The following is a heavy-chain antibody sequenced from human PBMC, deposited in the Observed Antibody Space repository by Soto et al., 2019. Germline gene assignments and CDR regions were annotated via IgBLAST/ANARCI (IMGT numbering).Heavy chain of an antibody. J-gene: IGHJ6*03. V-gene: IGHV3-23*01. Sequence: GGSLRLSCAASGFTFSSYAMSWVRQAPGKGLEWVSAISGSGGSTYYADSVKGRFTISRDNSKNTLYLQMNSLRAEDTAVYYCAKDLLTWVYDFWSGYYTAGYYYYYMDVWGKGTTVTVSS. CDR2: ISGSGGST. CDR1: GFTFSSYA. CDR3: AKDLLTWVYDFWSGYYTAGYYYYYMDV. D-gene: IGHD3-3*01.